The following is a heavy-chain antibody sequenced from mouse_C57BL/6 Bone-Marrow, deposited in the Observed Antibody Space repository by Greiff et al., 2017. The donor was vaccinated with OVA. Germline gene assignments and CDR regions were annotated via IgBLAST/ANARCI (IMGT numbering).Heavy chain of an antibody. CDR2: IYPGSGNT. CDR1: GYSFTSYY. D-gene: IGHD2-1*01. V-gene: IGHV1-66*01. CDR3: IYYGNYEHFDY. J-gene: IGHJ2*01. Sequence: VQLQQSGPELVKPGASVKISCKASGYSFTSYYIHWVKQRPGQGLEWIGWIYPGSGNTKYNEKFKGKATLTADTSSSTAYMQLSSLTSEDSAVYYCIYYGNYEHFDYWGQGTTLTVSS.